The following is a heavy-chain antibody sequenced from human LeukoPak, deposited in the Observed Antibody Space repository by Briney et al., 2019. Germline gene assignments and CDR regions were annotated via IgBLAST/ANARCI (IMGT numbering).Heavy chain of an antibody. CDR3: ARAGDYGDYGFDY. J-gene: IGHJ4*02. CDR2: IYSGGST. Sequence: PGGSLRLSCAASGFTVSSNYMSWVRQAPGKGLEWVSVIYSGGSTYYADSVKGRFTISRDNSKNTLYLQMNSLRAEDTAVYYCARAGDYGDYGFDYWGQGTLVTVSS. CDR1: GFTVSSNY. D-gene: IGHD4-17*01. V-gene: IGHV3-53*01.